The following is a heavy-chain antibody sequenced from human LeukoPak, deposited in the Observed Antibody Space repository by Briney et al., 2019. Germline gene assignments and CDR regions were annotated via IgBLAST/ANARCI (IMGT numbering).Heavy chain of an antibody. J-gene: IGHJ3*02. D-gene: IGHD4-17*01. CDR1: GYTFTSYG. CDR2: INPNSGGT. CDR3: ARDEWYGEVAFDI. Sequence: ASVKVSCKASGYTFTSYGISWVRQAPGQGLEWMGWINPNSGGTNYAQKFQGRVTMTRDTSISTAYMELSRLRSEDTAVYYCARDEWYGEVAFDIWGQGTMVTVSS. V-gene: IGHV1-2*02.